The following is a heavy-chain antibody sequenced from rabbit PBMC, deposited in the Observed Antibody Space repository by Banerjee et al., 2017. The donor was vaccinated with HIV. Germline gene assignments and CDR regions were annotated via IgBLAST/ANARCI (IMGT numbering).Heavy chain of an antibody. D-gene: IGHD4-1*01. CDR2: IHTGDRPT. J-gene: IGHJ4*01. V-gene: IGHV1S45*01. CDR3: ARDLAGVIGWNFNL. CDR1: GFSFSSNT. Sequence: QEQLEESGGDLVKPGASLTLTCKASGFSFSSNTMCWVRQAPGKGLEWIGCIHTGDRPTYYASWAKGRFSISKTSSTTVTLQMTSLTAADTATYFCARDLAGVIGWNFNLWGPGTLVTVS.